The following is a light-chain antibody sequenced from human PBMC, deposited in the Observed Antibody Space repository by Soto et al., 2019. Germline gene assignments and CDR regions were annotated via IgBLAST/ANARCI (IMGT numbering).Light chain of an antibody. CDR2: SAS. J-gene: IGKJ2*01. Sequence: EVVRTQSPATLSVSPGDSATLSCRASQSVDTNVVCYQQQPGQPPRLLVHSASIRATGVPARFTGIGSGTDFTLTISGLQSDDFEIYYCQQYYNWPPYTFGQGTRLQIK. V-gene: IGKV3-15*01. CDR3: QQYYNWPPYT. CDR1: QSVDTN.